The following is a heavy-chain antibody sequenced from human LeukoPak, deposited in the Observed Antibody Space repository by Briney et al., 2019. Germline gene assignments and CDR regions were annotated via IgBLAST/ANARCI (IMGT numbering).Heavy chain of an antibody. V-gene: IGHV3-21*01. CDR1: GFTFSSYS. Sequence: GGSLRLSCAASGFTFSSYSMNWVRQAPGGGLEWVSSISDNSRYIYYADSLKGRITISRDNAKNSLYLHMNSLRAEDTAVYYCWASSAYSFDYWGQGTLVTVSS. D-gene: IGHD3-22*01. CDR2: ISDNSRYI. J-gene: IGHJ4*02. CDR3: WASSAYSFDY.